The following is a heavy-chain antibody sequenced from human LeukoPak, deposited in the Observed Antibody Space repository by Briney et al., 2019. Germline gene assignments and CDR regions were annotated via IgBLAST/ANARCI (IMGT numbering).Heavy chain of an antibody. CDR3: GRGGTEAFDI. D-gene: IGHD1-1*01. CDR1: GFTFSTYR. J-gene: IGHJ3*02. CDR2: ISSSSSYI. Sequence: PGGSLRLSCAASGFTFSTYRTNWVRQAPGKGLEWVSSISSSSSYIYYADSVKGRCTISRDDAKNSLYLQMNSLRVEDTAVYYCGRGGTEAFDIWGQGTMVTVSS. V-gene: IGHV3-21*01.